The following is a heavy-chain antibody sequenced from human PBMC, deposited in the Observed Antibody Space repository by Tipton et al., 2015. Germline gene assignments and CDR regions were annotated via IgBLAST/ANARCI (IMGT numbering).Heavy chain of an antibody. CDR2: IDSSGRTI. J-gene: IGHJ2*01. Sequence: GSLRLSCAASGFTFSNYYMSWIRQAPGKGLEWLSYIDSSGRTIYYTDSVKGRFTISRDSSKNTLYLQMNSLRAEDTAVYYCAKDDGDYGWYFDLWGRGTLVTVSS. D-gene: IGHD4-17*01. CDR3: AKDDGDYGWYFDL. V-gene: IGHV3-11*01. CDR1: GFTFSNYY.